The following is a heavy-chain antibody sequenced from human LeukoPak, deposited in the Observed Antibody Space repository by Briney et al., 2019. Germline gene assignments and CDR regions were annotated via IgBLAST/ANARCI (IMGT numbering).Heavy chain of an antibody. J-gene: IGHJ4*02. Sequence: GSLSLPCAASGFPFSTYAMNWVRQAPGKGLEWVSVITGSGGSTQYADSVKGRFTISRDNSKNTVHLQMNSLRVEDTALYYCVRSLDYWGQGTLVTVSS. CDR2: ITGSGGST. V-gene: IGHV3-23*01. CDR1: GFPFSTYA. CDR3: VRSLDY.